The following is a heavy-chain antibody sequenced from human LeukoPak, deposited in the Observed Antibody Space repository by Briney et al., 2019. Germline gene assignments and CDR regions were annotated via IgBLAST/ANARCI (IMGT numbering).Heavy chain of an antibody. Sequence: SETLSLTCSVSGYSISSGYYWGWIRQPPGKGLEWIGSIYHSGSTYYNPSLKSRVTISVDTSKNQFSLKLSSVTAADTAVYYCAREGDYYGSGSYYPPDYWGQGTLVTVSS. CDR3: AREGDYYGSGSYYPPDY. D-gene: IGHD3-10*01. CDR2: IYHSGST. CDR1: GYSISSGYY. V-gene: IGHV4-38-2*02. J-gene: IGHJ4*02.